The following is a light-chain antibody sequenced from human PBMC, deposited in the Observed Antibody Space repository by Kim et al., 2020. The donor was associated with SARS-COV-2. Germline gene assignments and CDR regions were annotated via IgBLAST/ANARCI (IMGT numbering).Light chain of an antibody. Sequence: VSPGQTARITCSGHKLGDKYACWFQQKSGQSPILVIYQDAMRPSGIPERFSASNSGNTATLTISGTQAMDEAEYYCQAWDSGTAVFGGGTQLTVL. CDR3: QAWDSGTAV. CDR2: QDA. J-gene: IGLJ3*02. V-gene: IGLV3-1*01. CDR1: KLGDKY.